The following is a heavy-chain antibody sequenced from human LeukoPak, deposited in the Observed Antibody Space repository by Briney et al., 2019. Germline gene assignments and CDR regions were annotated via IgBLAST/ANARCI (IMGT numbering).Heavy chain of an antibody. Sequence: SGGSLRLSCAASGFTFSSYSMNWVRQAPGKGLEWVSYISSSSSTIYYADSVKGRFTISRDNAKNSLYLQMNSLRAEDTAVYYCARDRGSGYYPHYFDYWGQGTLVTVSS. CDR2: ISSSSSTI. V-gene: IGHV3-48*04. CDR1: GFTFSSYS. D-gene: IGHD3-22*01. CDR3: ARDRGSGYYPHYFDY. J-gene: IGHJ4*02.